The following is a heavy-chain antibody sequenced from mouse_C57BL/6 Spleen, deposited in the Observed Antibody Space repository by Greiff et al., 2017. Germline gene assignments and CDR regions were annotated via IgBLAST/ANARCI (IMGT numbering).Heavy chain of an antibody. CDR2: IDPSDSYT. J-gene: IGHJ3*01. V-gene: IGHV1-69*01. Sequence: QVQLQQSGAELVMPGASVKLSCKASGYTFTSYWMHWVKQRPGQGLEWIGEIDPSDSYTNYNQKFKGKSTLTVDKSSSTAYMQLSSLTSEDSAVYYCASLLPSGFAYWGQGTLVTVSA. D-gene: IGHD3-2*02. CDR1: GYTFTSYW. CDR3: ASLLPSGFAY.